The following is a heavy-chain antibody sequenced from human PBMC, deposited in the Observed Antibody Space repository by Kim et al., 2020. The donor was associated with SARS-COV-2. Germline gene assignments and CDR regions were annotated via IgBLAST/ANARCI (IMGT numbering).Heavy chain of an antibody. V-gene: IGHV3-23*01. CDR3: AKAGAGGSYYWFDP. Sequence: ADSGKGPFTIYRDNSKNTLYLQMTSLRAEDTAVYYCAKAGAGGSYYWFDPWGQGTLVTGSS. D-gene: IGHD1-26*01. J-gene: IGHJ5*02.